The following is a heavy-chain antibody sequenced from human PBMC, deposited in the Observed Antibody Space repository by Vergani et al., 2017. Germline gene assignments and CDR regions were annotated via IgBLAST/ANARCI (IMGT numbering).Heavy chain of an antibody. CDR1: GGSISSSSYY. CDR3: ARGPPHYIAAAGLSFDY. V-gene: IGHV4-39*07. CDR2: IYYSGST. D-gene: IGHD6-13*01. J-gene: IGHJ4*02. Sequence: QLQLQESGPGLVKPSETLSLTCTVSGGSISSSSYYWGWIRQPPGKGLEWIGSIYYSGSTYYNPSLKSRVTISVDTSKNQFSLKLSSVTAADTAVYYCARGPPHYIAAAGLSFDYWGQGTLVTVSS.